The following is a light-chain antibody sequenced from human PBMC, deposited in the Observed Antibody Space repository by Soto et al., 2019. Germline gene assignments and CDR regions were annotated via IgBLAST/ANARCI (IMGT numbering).Light chain of an antibody. CDR3: QQRSSWPPT. CDR1: HSISTN. V-gene: IGKV3-11*01. Sequence: EIVITQSPATLSVSPGERATLSCRASHSISTNLAWYQQKHGQAPRILIYDASNRDTGVPARFSGSGSGTDFTLTISRLEPEDFSVYYCQQRSSWPPTFGQGTRLEIK. J-gene: IGKJ5*01. CDR2: DAS.